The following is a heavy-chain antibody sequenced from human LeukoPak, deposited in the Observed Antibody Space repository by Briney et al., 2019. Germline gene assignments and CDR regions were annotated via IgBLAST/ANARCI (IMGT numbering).Heavy chain of an antibody. J-gene: IGHJ3*02. D-gene: IGHD3-9*01. Sequence: PGRSLRLSCAASGFTFSSYGMHWVRQAPGKGLEWVAVISYDGSNKYYADSVKGRFTISRDNSKNTLYLQMNSLRAEDTAVYYCAKDRDDILTGWGAFDIWGQGTMVTVSS. CDR3: AKDRDDILTGWGAFDI. CDR1: GFTFSSYG. V-gene: IGHV3-30*18. CDR2: ISYDGSNK.